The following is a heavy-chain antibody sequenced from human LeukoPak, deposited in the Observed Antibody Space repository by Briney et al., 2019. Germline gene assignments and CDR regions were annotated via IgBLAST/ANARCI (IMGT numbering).Heavy chain of an antibody. V-gene: IGHV4-34*01. CDR3: ATTTVAGHYYYYYYMDV. Sequence: SETLSLTCAVYGGSFSGYYWSWIRQPPGKGLEWIGSIYYSGSTYYNPSLKSRVTISVDTSKNQFSLKLSSVTAADTAVYYCATTTVAGHYYYYYYMDVWGKGTTVTISS. J-gene: IGHJ6*03. CDR2: IYYSGST. D-gene: IGHD6-19*01. CDR1: GGSFSGYY.